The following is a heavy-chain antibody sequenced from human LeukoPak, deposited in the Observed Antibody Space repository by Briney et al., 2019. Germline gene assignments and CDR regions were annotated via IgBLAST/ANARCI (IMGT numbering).Heavy chain of an antibody. J-gene: IGHJ4*02. V-gene: IGHV4-59*01. Sequence: PSETLSLTCTVSGGSISSYYWSWIRQPPGKEVEWIGYIYYSGSTNYNPSLKSRVTISVDTSKNQFSLKLTSVTAADTAVYYCARFEGYDFLTGYAYYFDYWGQGTLVTASS. CDR3: ARFEGYDFLTGYAYYFDY. CDR2: IYYSGST. CDR1: GGSISSYY. D-gene: IGHD3-9*01.